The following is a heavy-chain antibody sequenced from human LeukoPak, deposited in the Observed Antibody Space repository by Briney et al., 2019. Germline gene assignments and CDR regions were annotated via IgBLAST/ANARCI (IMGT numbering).Heavy chain of an antibody. CDR2: MNPNSGNT. CDR3: ARRALIAARYYYYMDV. J-gene: IGHJ6*03. Sequence: GASVKVSCKASGYTFTSYDIKWVRQATGQGLEWMGWMNPNSGNTGYAQKFQGRVTMTRNTSISTAYMELSSLRSGDTAVYYCARRALIAARYYYYMDVWGKGTTVTVSS. V-gene: IGHV1-8*01. D-gene: IGHD6-6*01. CDR1: GYTFTSYD.